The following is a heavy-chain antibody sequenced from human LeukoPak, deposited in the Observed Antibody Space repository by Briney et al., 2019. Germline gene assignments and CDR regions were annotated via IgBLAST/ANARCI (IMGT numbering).Heavy chain of an antibody. Sequence: GGSLRLSCVASGFTVSSNYMSWVRQAPGKGLDWVSMFYSGGSTFYADSVKGRFTIARDSSKNTLYLQMNTLRAEDTAVYYCVTYQLLLYGFDYWGQGTLVTVSS. CDR1: GFTVSSNY. CDR3: VTYQLLLYGFDY. D-gene: IGHD2-2*01. V-gene: IGHV3-66*01. J-gene: IGHJ4*02. CDR2: FYSGGST.